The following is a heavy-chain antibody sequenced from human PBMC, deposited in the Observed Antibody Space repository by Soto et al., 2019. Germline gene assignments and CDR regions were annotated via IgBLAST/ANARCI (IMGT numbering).Heavy chain of an antibody. CDR3: AREGALLFGGNSDYYSTMDV. J-gene: IGHJ6*02. V-gene: IGHV4-4*02. D-gene: IGHD2-21*02. CDR1: NASISSRKW. Sequence: SETLSLTCTVSNASISSRKWWTWVRQTPGKGLEWIGEIYHSGSINHNPSLKSRVTMSVDKSNNQFSLKMTSVTAADTAVYYCAREGALLFGGNSDYYSTMDVWGQGTTVTVS. CDR2: IYHSGSI.